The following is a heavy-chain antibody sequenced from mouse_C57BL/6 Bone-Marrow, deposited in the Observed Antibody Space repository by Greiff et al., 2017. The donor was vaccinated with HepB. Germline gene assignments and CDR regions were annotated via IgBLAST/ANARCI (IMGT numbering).Heavy chain of an antibody. D-gene: IGHD1-1*01. CDR2: IWRGGST. V-gene: IGHV2-5*01. Sequence: VKLQESGPGLVQPSQSLSITCTVSGFSLTSYGVHWVRQSPGKGLEWLGVIWRGGSTDYNAAFMSRLSITKDNSKSQVFFKMNSLQADDTAIYYCAKKAGSSPYYYAMDYWGQGTSVTVSS. CDR3: AKKAGSSPYYYAMDY. J-gene: IGHJ4*01. CDR1: GFSLTSYG.